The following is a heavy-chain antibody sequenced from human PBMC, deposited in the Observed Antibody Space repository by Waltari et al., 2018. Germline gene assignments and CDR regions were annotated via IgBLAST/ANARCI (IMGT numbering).Heavy chain of an antibody. Sequence: EVQLVESGGGLVMPGGPLRLSSAASVFTFSSYSMNWVRQAPGKRLEWVSSMSSSSSNIYYADSVKGRFTIARDNARSSLDLQMNSLRAEDTAVYYCARGYSNNWFDPWGQGTLVTVSS. D-gene: IGHD6-13*01. CDR2: MSSSSSNI. V-gene: IGHV3-21*01. J-gene: IGHJ5*02. CDR3: ARGYSNNWFDP. CDR1: VFTFSSYS.